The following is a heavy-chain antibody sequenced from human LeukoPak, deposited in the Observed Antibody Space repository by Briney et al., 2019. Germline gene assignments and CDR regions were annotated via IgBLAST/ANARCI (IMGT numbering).Heavy chain of an antibody. J-gene: IGHJ6*03. D-gene: IGHD3-16*01. V-gene: IGHV4-34*01. Sequence: PGGSLRLSCAASGFTFSSYAMSWVRQAPGKGLEWIGEINHSGSTNYNPSLKSRVTISVDTSKNQFSLKLSSVTAADTAVYYCARPGLREDYMDVWGKGTTVTISS. CDR2: INHSGST. CDR3: ARPGLREDYMDV. CDR1: GFTFSSYA.